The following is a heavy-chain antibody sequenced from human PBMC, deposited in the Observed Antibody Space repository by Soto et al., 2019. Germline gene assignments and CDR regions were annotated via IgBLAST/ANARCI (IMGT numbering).Heavy chain of an antibody. J-gene: IGHJ4*02. CDR1: GGSFSGYY. D-gene: IGHD3-22*01. CDR3: ARDYYDSSGHDY. V-gene: IGHV4-34*01. CDR2: INHSGST. Sequence: SETLSLTCGVYGGSFSGYYWSWIRQPPGKGLEWIGEINHSGSTNYNPSLKSRVTISVDTSKNQFSLKLSSVTAADTAVYYCARDYYDSSGHDYWGQGTLVTVSS.